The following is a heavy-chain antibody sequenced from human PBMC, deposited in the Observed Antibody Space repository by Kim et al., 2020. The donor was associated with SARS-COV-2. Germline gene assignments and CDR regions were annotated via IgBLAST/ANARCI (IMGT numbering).Heavy chain of an antibody. CDR2: ISYHGRDT. Sequence: GGSLRLSCAVSGVTFDTYAMSWVRQAPGKGLEWVSGISYHGRDTDYADSVKGRFTISRDNSKKTLYLQMNSLRAEDTAVYFCAKGHITARQSWDYWGQGTLVTVSS. V-gene: IGHV3-23*01. D-gene: IGHD6-6*01. CDR3: AKGHITARQSWDY. CDR1: GVTFDTYA. J-gene: IGHJ4*02.